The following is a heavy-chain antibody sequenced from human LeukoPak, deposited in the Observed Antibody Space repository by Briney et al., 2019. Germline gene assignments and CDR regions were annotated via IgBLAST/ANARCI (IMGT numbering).Heavy chain of an antibody. J-gene: IGHJ4*02. D-gene: IGHD1-14*01. CDR2: ISGSCGST. V-gene: IGHV3-23*01. CDR3: AKDSWGWHTGARRLDY. Sequence: PGGSLRLSCAASGFTFSSYAMSWVRQAPGKGLEWVSAISGSCGSTYYADSVKGRFTISRDNSKNTLYLQMNSLRAEDTAVYYCAKDSWGWHTGARRLDYWGQGTLVTVSS. CDR1: GFTFSSYA.